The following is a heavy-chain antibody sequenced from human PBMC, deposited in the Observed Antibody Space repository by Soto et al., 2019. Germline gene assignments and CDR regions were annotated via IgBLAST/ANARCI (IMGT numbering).Heavy chain of an antibody. D-gene: IGHD6-13*01. CDR1: GFTFSSYG. V-gene: IGHV3-30*18. J-gene: IGHJ4*02. CDR3: AKGKSSSWYYFDY. Sequence: GGSLRLSCAASGFTFSSYGMHCVRQAPGKGLEWVAVISYDGSNKYYADSVKGRFTISRDNSKNTLYLQMNSLRAEDTAVYYCAKGKSSSWYYFDYWGQGTLVTVSS. CDR2: ISYDGSNK.